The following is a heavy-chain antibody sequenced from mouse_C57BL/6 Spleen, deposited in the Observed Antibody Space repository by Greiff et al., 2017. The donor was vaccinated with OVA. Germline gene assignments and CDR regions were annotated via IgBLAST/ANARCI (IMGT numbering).Heavy chain of an antibody. J-gene: IGHJ3*01. CDR3: ARGYYGSSPPFPY. D-gene: IGHD1-1*01. CDR1: GFTFSDYG. CDR2: ISSGSSTI. V-gene: IGHV5-17*01. Sequence: EVKLMESGGGLVKPGGSLKLSCAASGFTFSDYGMHWVSQAPEKGLEWVAYISSGSSTIYSADTVKGRFTISRDNAKNTLFMQLNSMRSEDTAMDYCARGYYGSSPPFPYWGQVTLVTVSA.